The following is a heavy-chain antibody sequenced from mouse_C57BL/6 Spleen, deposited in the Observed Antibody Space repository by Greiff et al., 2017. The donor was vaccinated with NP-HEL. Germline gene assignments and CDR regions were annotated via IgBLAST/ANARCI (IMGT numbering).Heavy chain of an antibody. Sequence: QVQLQQSGAELVKPGASVKISCKASGYAFSSYWMNWVKQRPGKGLEWIGQIYPGDGDTNYNGKFKGKATLTADKSSSTAYMQLSSLTSEDSAVYFCARENTMVYFDYWGQGTTLTVSS. CDR2: IYPGDGDT. CDR3: ARENTMVYFDY. J-gene: IGHJ2*01. CDR1: GYAFSSYW. D-gene: IGHD2-2*01. V-gene: IGHV1-80*01.